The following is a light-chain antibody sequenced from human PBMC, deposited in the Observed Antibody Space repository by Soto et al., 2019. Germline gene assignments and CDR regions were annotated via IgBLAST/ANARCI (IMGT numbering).Light chain of an antibody. CDR1: SSDFGSYNR. Sequence: QYALTQPPSVSGSPGHSVTISCTGTSSDFGSYNRVSWYQRPPGTGPKLVIYEVSKRPLGVPDRFSGSKSGNTASLIVSGLQPDDEAEYHCTSYTGDDFTFVFGTGTKV. CDR3: TSYTGDDFTFV. CDR2: EVS. J-gene: IGLJ1*01. V-gene: IGLV2-18*02.